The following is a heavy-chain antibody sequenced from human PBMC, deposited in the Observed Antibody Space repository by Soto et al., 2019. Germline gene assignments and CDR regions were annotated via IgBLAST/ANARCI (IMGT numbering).Heavy chain of an antibody. V-gene: IGHV3-23*01. J-gene: IGHJ6*03. D-gene: IGHD2-15*01. CDR2: ISGSGGST. CDR3: AKGGNTNSNYCYYMDV. Sequence: EVQLLESGGGLLQPGGSLRLSCAASGFTFSDYGLSWVRQAPGKGLEWVSTISGSGGSTFYADSVKGRISISRENFKSMEYLQMNSLRAADTAIYYCAKGGNTNSNYCYYMDVWGKGTAVTVSS. CDR1: GFTFSDYG.